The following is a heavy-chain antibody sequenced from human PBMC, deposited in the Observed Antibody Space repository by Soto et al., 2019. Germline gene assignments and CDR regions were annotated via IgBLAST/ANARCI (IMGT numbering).Heavy chain of an antibody. CDR2: IYYSGST. J-gene: IGHJ6*02. V-gene: IGHV4-31*03. D-gene: IGHD6-19*01. CDR3: ARVGQWLVSSGMDV. Sequence: SETLSLTCTVSGGSISSGGYYWSWIRQHPGKGLEWIGYIYYSGSTYYNPSLKSRVTISVDTSKNQFSLKLSSVTAADTAVYHCARVGQWLVSSGMDVWGQGTTVTVSS. CDR1: GGSISSGGYY.